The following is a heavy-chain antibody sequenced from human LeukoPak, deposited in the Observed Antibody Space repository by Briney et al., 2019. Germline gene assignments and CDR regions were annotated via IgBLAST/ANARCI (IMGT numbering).Heavy chain of an antibody. D-gene: IGHD2-2*02. J-gene: IGHJ4*02. V-gene: IGHV3-21*01. CDR3: ARGLGYCSSTSCYRGDY. Sequence: GGSLRLSCAASGFTFSSYSMNWVRQAPGKGLEWVSSISSSSSYIYYADSVKGRFTISRDNAKNSLYLQMNSLRAEDTAVYYCARGLGYCSSTSCYRGDYWGQGTLVTVSS. CDR2: ISSSSSYI. CDR1: GFTFSSYS.